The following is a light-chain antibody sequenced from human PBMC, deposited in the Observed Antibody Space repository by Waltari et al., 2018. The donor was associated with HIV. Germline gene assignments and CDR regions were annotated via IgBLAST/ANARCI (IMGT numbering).Light chain of an antibody. CDR3: QRYNGVPPT. CDR1: QGIDNY. Sequence: DVQMTQSPSSLSASVGDSVSITCRASQGIDNYLAWYQQRPGKVPKLLIYAAATLQSGVPSRFSGRRSGTDFTLTISSLQPEDVASYYCQRYNGVPPTFGGGTKVEIK. J-gene: IGKJ4*01. CDR2: AAA. V-gene: IGKV1-27*01.